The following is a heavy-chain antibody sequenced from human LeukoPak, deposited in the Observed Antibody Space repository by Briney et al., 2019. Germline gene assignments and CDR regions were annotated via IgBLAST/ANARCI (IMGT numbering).Heavy chain of an antibody. CDR3: ARDIDYSSTSCYDDAFDI. J-gene: IGHJ3*02. V-gene: IGHV3-7*01. Sequence: GGSLRLSCAASGFTFSSYWMSWVRQAPGKGLELVANIKQDGSEKYYVDSVKGRFTISRDNAKNSLYLQMNSLRAEDTAVYYCARDIDYSSTSCYDDAFDIWGQGTMVTVSS. CDR2: IKQDGSEK. CDR1: GFTFSSYW. D-gene: IGHD2-2*01.